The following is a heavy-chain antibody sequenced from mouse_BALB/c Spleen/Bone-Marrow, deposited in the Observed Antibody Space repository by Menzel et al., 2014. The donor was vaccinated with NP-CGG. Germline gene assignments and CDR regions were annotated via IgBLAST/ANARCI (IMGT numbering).Heavy chain of an antibody. CDR3: ARGDWAWFVY. D-gene: IGHD4-1*01. J-gene: IGHJ3*01. Sequence: EVKLMESGGGLVQPGGSLKLSCAASGFDFSRYWMSWVRQAPGKGLEWIGEINPDSSTVNYTPSLKDKFIISRDNAKNTLYLQMSKVRSEDTALYYCARGDWAWFVYWGQGTLVTVSA. V-gene: IGHV4-1*02. CDR1: GFDFSRYW. CDR2: INPDSSTV.